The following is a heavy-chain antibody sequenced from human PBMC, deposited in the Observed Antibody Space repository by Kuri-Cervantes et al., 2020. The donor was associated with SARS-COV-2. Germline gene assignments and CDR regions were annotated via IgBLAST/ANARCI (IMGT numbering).Heavy chain of an antibody. CDR1: GCTFSSYT. J-gene: IGHJ6*03. D-gene: IGHD3-3*01. Sequence: SVKVSCKASGCTFSSYTISWVRQAPGQGLEWTGGIIPIFGTANYAQKFQGRVTITADKSTSTAYMELRSLRSDDTAVYYCARLLSSTIFGVVIGYYMDVWGKGTTVTVSS. CDR3: ARLLSSTIFGVVIGYYMDV. V-gene: IGHV1-69*06. CDR2: IIPIFGTA.